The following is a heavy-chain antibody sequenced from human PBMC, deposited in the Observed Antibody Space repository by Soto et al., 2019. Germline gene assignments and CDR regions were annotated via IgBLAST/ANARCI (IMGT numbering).Heavy chain of an antibody. CDR2: ISSSSTI. V-gene: IGHV3-48*02. Sequence: GGSLRLSCAASGFTFSSYSMNWVRQAPGKGLEWVSYISSSSTIYYADSVKGRFTISRDNAKNSLYLQMNSLRDEDTAVYYCARAISGPFPGDHITNYYYGMDVWGQGTTVTVSS. J-gene: IGHJ6*01. D-gene: IGHD1-20*01. CDR3: ARAISGPFPGDHITNYYYGMDV. CDR1: GFTFSSYS.